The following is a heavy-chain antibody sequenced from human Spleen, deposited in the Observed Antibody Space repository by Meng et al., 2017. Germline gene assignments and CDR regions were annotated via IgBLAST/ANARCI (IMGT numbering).Heavy chain of an antibody. Sequence: ASVKVSCKASGYTFTSYGISWVRQAPGQGLEWMGWISAYNGNTNYAQKLQGRVTMTTDTSTSTAYMELRSLRFDDTAVYYCARDPAAKSIAAAGLGYWGQGTLVTVSS. D-gene: IGHD6-13*01. CDR1: GYTFTSYG. CDR2: ISAYNGNT. CDR3: ARDPAAKSIAAAGLGY. V-gene: IGHV1-18*01. J-gene: IGHJ4*02.